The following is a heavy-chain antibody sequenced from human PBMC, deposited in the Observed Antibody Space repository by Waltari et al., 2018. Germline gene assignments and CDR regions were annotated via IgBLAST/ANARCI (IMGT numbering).Heavy chain of an antibody. Sequence: EVQLVESGGGLVQPGGSLRLSCAASGIIFSDHYMDWVRQAPGKGLEWVSRIAHKPDNYVTRYAASVQGRFTISREESKNSLYPQMNRLETEDPALYYCARVGYSSGSEDYWGQGTLVTVSS. CDR3: ARVGYSSGSEDY. D-gene: IGHD5-12*01. V-gene: IGHV3-72*01. CDR2: IAHKPDNYVT. CDR1: GIIFSDHY. J-gene: IGHJ4*02.